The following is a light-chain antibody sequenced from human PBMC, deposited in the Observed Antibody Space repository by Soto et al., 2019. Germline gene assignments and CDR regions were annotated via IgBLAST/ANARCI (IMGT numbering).Light chain of an antibody. CDR1: QDISNY. CDR2: DTS. V-gene: IGKV1-33*01. CDR3: QQYDKLVS. Sequence: DIQMTQSPASLSASVGDRVTITCQASQDISNYLKWYQQKAGKAPKLLIYDTSELHTGVPSRVSGSGSGTEFTFTISRLQPEDIATYYCQQYDKLVSFGQGTKLEIK. J-gene: IGKJ2*01.